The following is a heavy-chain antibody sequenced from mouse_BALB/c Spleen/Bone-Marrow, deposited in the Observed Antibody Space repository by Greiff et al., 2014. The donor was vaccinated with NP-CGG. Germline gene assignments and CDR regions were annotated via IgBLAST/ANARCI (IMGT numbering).Heavy chain of an antibody. J-gene: IGHJ2*01. CDR1: GYTFTNYW. CDR2: INPSTGYT. CDR3: ARERAYYRYTDY. Sequence: VQLQQSGAELAKPGASVKMSCKASGYTFTNYWMHWVKQRPGQGLEWIGYINPSTGYTEYNQKFKDKAILTADKSSSTAYIQLSSLTSEDYAGYYCARERAYYRYTDYWGQGTTLTVSS. D-gene: IGHD2-12*01. V-gene: IGHV1-7*01.